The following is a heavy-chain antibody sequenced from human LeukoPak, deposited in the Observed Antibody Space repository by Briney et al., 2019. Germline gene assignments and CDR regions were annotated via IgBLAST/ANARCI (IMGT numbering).Heavy chain of an antibody. V-gene: IGHV4-4*07. CDR1: GVSITNYY. J-gene: IGHJ4*02. Sequence: PSETLSLTCTVSGVSITNYYWAWIRQPAGKGLEWIGRMYISGSTNYNPSLKSRVSISIDKTKNQFSLKLTSVTAADTGVYYCARDHLVGAPLDSWGQGTLVTVSS. CDR3: ARDHLVGAPLDS. CDR2: MYISGST. D-gene: IGHD1-26*01.